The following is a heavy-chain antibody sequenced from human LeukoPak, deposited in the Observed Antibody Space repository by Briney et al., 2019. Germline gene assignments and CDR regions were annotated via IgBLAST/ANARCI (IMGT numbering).Heavy chain of an antibody. CDR3: ARDQDYGDYVWFDP. Sequence: ASVKVSCKASGYTFTSYAMHWVRQAPGQRLEWMGWINAGNGNTKYSQKFQGRVTITRHTSASTAYMELSSLRSEDTAVYYCARDQDYGDYVWFDPWGQGTLVTVSS. D-gene: IGHD4-17*01. V-gene: IGHV1-3*01. J-gene: IGHJ5*02. CDR2: INAGNGNT. CDR1: GYTFTSYA.